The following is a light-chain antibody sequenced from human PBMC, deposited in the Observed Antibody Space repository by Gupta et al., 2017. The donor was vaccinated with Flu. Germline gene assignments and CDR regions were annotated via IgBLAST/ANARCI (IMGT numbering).Light chain of an antibody. CDR2: DAS. CDR3: QQRSDGPPGIT. Sequence: EIVLTQSPATLSLSPGDSATLSCRASQSVSRYVAWYQQKSGQAPRLLIHDASSRATGIPARFSGSGAGTDFTLTINSREPEDFAVYYCQQRSDGPPGITFGQGTRLEIK. J-gene: IGKJ5*01. V-gene: IGKV3-11*01. CDR1: QSVSRY.